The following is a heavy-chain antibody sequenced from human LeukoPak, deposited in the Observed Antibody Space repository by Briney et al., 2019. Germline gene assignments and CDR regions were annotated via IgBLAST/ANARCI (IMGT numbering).Heavy chain of an antibody. CDR1: GYTFTGYY. CDR3: ARDRRFKSNYMDV. CDR2: INPNSGGT. J-gene: IGHJ6*03. D-gene: IGHD3-10*01. V-gene: IGHV1-2*02. Sequence: ASVKVSCKASGYTFTGYYMHWVRQAPGQGLEWMGWINPNSGGTNYALKFQGRVTMTRDTSISTAYMELSRLRSDDTAVYYCARDRRFKSNYMDVWGKGTTVTVSS.